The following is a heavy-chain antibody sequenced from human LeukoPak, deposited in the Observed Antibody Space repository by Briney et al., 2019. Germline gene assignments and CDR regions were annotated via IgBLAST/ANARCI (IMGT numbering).Heavy chain of an antibody. CDR3: ARHVRVIAVAGDLYYFDY. V-gene: IGHV4-34*01. CDR1: GGSFSGYY. J-gene: IGHJ4*02. Sequence: PSETLSLTCAVYGGSFSGYYWSWIRQPPGKGLEWIGEINHSGSTNYNPSLKSRVTISVDTSKNQFSLKLSSVTAADTAVYYCARHVRVIAVAGDLYYFDYWGQGTLVTVSS. CDR2: INHSGST. D-gene: IGHD6-19*01.